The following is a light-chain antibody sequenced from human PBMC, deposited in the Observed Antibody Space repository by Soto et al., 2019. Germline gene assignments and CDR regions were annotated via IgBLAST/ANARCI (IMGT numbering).Light chain of an antibody. CDR2: GDD. V-gene: IGLV1-40*01. Sequence: QSVLTQPPSVSGAPGQRVTISCTGSSSNIGASYEVHWYQQLPGTAPKLLIYGDDNRPSGVPDRFSGSKSGTSASLAITGLQAEDEADYYCQSYDSSLSGWVFGGGTQLTVL. J-gene: IGLJ3*02. CDR3: QSYDSSLSGWV. CDR1: SSNIGASYE.